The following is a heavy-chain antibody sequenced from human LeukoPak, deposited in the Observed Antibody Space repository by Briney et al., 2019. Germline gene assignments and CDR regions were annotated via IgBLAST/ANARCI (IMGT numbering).Heavy chain of an antibody. D-gene: IGHD3-10*01. V-gene: IGHV3-9*01. CDR1: GFTFDDYA. CDR2: ISWNSGSI. J-gene: IGHJ4*02. CDR3: AKAWFGVPIDY. Sequence: GRSLRLSCAASGFTFDDYAMHWVRQAPGKGLEWVSGISWNSGSIGYADSVKGRFTISRDNSKNTRYLQMNSLRAEDTAVYYCAKAWFGVPIDYWGQGTLVTVSS.